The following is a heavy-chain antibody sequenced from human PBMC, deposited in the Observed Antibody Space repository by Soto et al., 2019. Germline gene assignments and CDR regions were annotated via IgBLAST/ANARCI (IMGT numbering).Heavy chain of an antibody. CDR3: AKDHDGYGDYSYSFDS. Sequence: QVQLVESGGGVVQPGRSLRLSCAASGFTFSSYGMHWVRQAPGKGLEWVAVISYDGSNKYYADSVKGRFTISRDNSKNTLYLQMNRLRAEDTAVYYCAKDHDGYGDYSYSFDSWGQGTLVTVSS. V-gene: IGHV3-30*18. CDR1: GFTFSSYG. CDR2: ISYDGSNK. D-gene: IGHD4-17*01. J-gene: IGHJ4*02.